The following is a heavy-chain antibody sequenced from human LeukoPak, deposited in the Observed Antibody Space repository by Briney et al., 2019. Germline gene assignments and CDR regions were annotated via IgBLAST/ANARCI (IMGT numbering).Heavy chain of an antibody. J-gene: IGHJ4*02. D-gene: IGHD6-13*01. V-gene: IGHV1-46*01. CDR3: AKLAAAGTAHYYFDY. CDR1: GYTFTSYH. Sequence: ASVKVSCKASGYTFTSYHMHWVRQAPGQGLEIMGIINPSGGSTTYAQKFQGRVTMTRDTSTSAVYMELSSLRSEDTAVYYCAKLAAAGTAHYYFDYWGQGTLVTVSS. CDR2: INPSGGST.